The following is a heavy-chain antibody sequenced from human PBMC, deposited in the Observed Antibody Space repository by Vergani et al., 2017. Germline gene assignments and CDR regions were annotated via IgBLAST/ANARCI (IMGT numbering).Heavy chain of an antibody. Sequence: QVQLVHSGAEVKKPGSSVKVSCKASGGTFSSYTISWVRQAPGQGLEWMGRIIPILGIANYAQKFQGRVTITADKSTSTADMELSSLRSEDTAVYYCAGNPRLGVKPVHWGQGTLVTVSS. CDR3: AGNPRLGVKPVH. CDR1: GGTFSSYT. CDR2: IIPILGIA. J-gene: IGHJ4*02. D-gene: IGHD1-14*01. V-gene: IGHV1-69*02.